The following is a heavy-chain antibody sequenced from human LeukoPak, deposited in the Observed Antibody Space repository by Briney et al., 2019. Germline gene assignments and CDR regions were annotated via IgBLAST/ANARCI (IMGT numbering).Heavy chain of an antibody. CDR2: IYPGGSDT. V-gene: IGHV5-51*01. CDR3: ARASYCTSTTCYGAVVDC. Sequence: GESLKISCKGSGYSFTSYWIGWVRQMPGKGLEWMGIIYPGGSDTRYSPSFQGQVTISADKSISTAYLQWSSLEASDTAMYYCARASYCTSTTCYGAVVDCWGQGTLVTVSS. D-gene: IGHD2-2*01. CDR1: GYSFTSYW. J-gene: IGHJ4*02.